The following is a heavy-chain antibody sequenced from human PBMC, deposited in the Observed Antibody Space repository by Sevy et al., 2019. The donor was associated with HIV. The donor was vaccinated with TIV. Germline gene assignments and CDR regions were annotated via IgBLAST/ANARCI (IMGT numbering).Heavy chain of an antibody. CDR2: ISNSGSII. J-gene: IGHJ1*01. D-gene: IGHD6-13*01. CDR1: GFTFSSYE. V-gene: IGHV3-48*03. Sequence: GGSLRLSCVISGFTFSSYEMNWVRQAPGKGLEWVSHISNSGSIIYYEDSVKGRFTISRDNAKNSLYLQMNSLRAEDTAVYYCAREDGSRQYFQYWGQGTLVIVSS. CDR3: AREDGSRQYFQY.